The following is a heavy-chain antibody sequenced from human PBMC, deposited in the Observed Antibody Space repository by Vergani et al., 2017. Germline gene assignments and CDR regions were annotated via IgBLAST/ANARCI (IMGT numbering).Heavy chain of an antibody. D-gene: IGHD5-24*01. J-gene: IGHJ3*02. CDR1: GGTFSSYA. Sequence: QVQLVQSGAEVKKPGASVKVSCKASGGTFSSYAISWVRQAPGQGLVWMGRIIPIFGTANYAQKFQGRVTITADESTSTAYMELSSLRSEDTAVYYCARDTGMATINAVVVAFDIWGQGTMVTVSS. CDR2: IIPIFGTA. V-gene: IGHV1-69*15. CDR3: ARDTGMATINAVVVAFDI.